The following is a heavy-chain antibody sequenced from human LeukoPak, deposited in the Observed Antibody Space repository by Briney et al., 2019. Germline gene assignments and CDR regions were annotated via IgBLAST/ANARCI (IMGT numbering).Heavy chain of an antibody. CDR2: IYDSGST. CDR3: AREFSWSGFFDY. D-gene: IGHD3-3*01. J-gene: IGHJ4*02. Sequence: SETLSLTCIVSGYSISSGYYWSWIRQPPGKGLEWIGHIYDSGSTNYNPSLKSRVTISVDASKNQFSLKLSSVTAADTAVYYCAREFSWSGFFDYWGQGTLVTVSS. V-gene: IGHV4-61*01. CDR1: GYSISSGYY.